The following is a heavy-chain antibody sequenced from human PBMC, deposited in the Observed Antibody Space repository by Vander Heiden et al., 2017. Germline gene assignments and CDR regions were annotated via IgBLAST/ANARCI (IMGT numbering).Heavy chain of an antibody. V-gene: IGHV3-23*01. J-gene: IGHJ4*02. CDR2: IADSGRST. CDR1: DFTFGNDA. Sequence: VHLLESGGVLLQPGGSLRLSCSASDFTFGNDAISWVRQAPGKRLEWFSAIADSGRSTYYADSVQGRFTIARDNSKNTLYLQMNSLRAEDTAIYYCAKGSSGSRPYYFDYWGQGTLVTVSS. CDR3: AKGSSGSRPYYFDY. D-gene: IGHD3-22*01.